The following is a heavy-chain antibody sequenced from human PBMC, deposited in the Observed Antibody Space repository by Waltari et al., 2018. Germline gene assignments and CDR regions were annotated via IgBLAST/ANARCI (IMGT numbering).Heavy chain of an antibody. CDR2: ISDAGGII. CDR1: GFTFSTYV. D-gene: IGHD7-27*01. J-gene: IGHJ4*02. Sequence: EVQLLESGGGLVQPGGCLRLSCAACGFTFSTYVMNWVRQAPGKGLEWVSSISDAGGIINYADSVKGRFIISRDNSKNTLYLQMNSLRADDTAVYYCARGSGVDSWGQGTLVTISS. V-gene: IGHV3-23*01. CDR3: ARGSGVDS.